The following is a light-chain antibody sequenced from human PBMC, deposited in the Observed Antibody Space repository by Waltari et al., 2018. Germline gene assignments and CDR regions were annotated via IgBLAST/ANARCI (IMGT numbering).Light chain of an antibody. J-gene: IGLJ1*01. Sequence: QSALTQPRSVSGSLGQSVTISCTGTGSDLGGYTYVSCYQQHPDKVPKPIIIDVAKRPSGVPDRFSGSKSGNTASLTISGLQAEDEADYYCCSYAGSYTFVFGVGTKVSVV. CDR2: DVA. CDR3: CSYAGSYTFV. V-gene: IGLV2-11*01. CDR1: GSDLGGYTY.